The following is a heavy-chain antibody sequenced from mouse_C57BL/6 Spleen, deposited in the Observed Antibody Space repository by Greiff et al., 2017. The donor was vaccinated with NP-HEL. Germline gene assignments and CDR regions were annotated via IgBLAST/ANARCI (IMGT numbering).Heavy chain of an antibody. D-gene: IGHD1-1*02. CDR2: IYPGDGDT. J-gene: IGHJ2*01. CDR1: GYAFSSYW. V-gene: IGHV1-80*01. CDR3: ARGAVAYYFDY. Sequence: VQLQQSGASVKISCKASGYAFSSYWMNWVKQRPGKGLEWIGQIYPGDGDTNYNGKFKGKATLTADKSSSTAYMQLSSLTSEDSAVYFCARGAVAYYFDYWGQGTTLTVSS.